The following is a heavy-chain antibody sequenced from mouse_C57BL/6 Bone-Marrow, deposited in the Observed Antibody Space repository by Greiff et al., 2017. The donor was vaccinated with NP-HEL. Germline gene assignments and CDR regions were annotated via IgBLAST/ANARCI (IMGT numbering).Heavy chain of an antibody. V-gene: IGHV1-59*01. Sequence: VQLQQPGAELVRPGTSVKLSCKASGYTFTSYWMHWVKQRPGQGLEWIGVIDPSDSYTNYNQKFKGKATLTVDTSSSTAYMQLSSLTSEDSAVYYCARGYYYGKNWGQGTTLTVSS. CDR2: IDPSDSYT. D-gene: IGHD1-1*01. J-gene: IGHJ2*01. CDR1: GYTFTSYW. CDR3: ARGYYYGKN.